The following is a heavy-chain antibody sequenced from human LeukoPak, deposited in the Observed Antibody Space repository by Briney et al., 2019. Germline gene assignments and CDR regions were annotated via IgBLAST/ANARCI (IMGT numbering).Heavy chain of an antibody. D-gene: IGHD1-26*01. CDR2: ISYDGSNK. Sequence: QPGRSLRLSCAASGFTFSSYAMHWVRQAPGKGLEWVAVISYDGSNKYYADSVKGRFTISRDNSRNTLYLQMNTLRAEDTAVYYCAKAMAGGGTYSVFDYWGQGTLVTVSS. CDR1: GFTFSSYA. CDR3: AKAMAGGGTYSVFDY. J-gene: IGHJ4*02. V-gene: IGHV3-30*04.